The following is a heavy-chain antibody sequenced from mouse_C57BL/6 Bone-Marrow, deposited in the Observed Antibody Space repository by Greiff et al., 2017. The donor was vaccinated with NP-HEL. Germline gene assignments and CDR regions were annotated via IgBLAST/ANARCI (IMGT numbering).Heavy chain of an antibody. J-gene: IGHJ4*01. CDR2: IDPNSGGT. D-gene: IGHD2-5*01. CDR1: GYTFTSYW. V-gene: IGHV1-72*01. Sequence: QVQLQQPGAELVKPGASVKLSCKASGYTFTSYWMHWVKQRPGRGLEWIGRIDPNSGGTKYNEKFKSKATLTVDKHSSTAYMQRSSLTSEDSAVYYCARETYYSNLYAMDYWGQGTSVTVSS. CDR3: ARETYYSNLYAMDY.